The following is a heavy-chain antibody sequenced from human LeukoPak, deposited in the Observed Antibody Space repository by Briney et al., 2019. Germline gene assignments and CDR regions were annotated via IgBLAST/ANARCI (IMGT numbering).Heavy chain of an antibody. J-gene: IGHJ4*02. D-gene: IGHD2-15*01. CDR3: ARSYSLGNFDY. Sequence: TSETLSLTCAVYGGSFSGYYWSWIRQPPGKGLEWIGEINHGGSTNYNPSLKSRVTISVDTSKNQFSLKLSSVTAADTAVYYCARSYSLGNFDYWGQGTLVTVSS. CDR2: INHGGST. CDR1: GGSFSGYY. V-gene: IGHV4-34*01.